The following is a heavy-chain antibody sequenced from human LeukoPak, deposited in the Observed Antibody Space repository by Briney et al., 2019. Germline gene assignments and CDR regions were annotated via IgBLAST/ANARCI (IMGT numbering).Heavy chain of an antibody. D-gene: IGHD3-16*01. CDR1: GFTFSSYS. CDR2: ITRSSYI. CDR3: ARDTGSTFNYYYYMDV. Sequence: GGSLRLSCAASGFTFSSYSMNWVRQAPGKGLEWVSSITRSSYIYYADSVKGRFTISRDNAKNSLYLQMNSLRAEDTAVYYCARDTGSTFNYYYYMDVWGKGTTVTISS. J-gene: IGHJ6*03. V-gene: IGHV3-21*01.